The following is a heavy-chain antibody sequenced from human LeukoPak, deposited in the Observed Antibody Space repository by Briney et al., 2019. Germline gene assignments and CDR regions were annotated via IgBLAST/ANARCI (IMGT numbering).Heavy chain of an antibody. D-gene: IGHD3-16*01. J-gene: IGHJ6*02. V-gene: IGHV3-30*18. Sequence: EGSLSLRCAGAGFNVSSYGMHWVRQAPGKGLERVAVISYDGSNKYYADSVKGRFTISRDNPKNTLFLQMNSLCAEGTAVYYCAKVSVGAYYYGGMDVWGQGTTVTVFS. CDR1: GFNVSSYG. CDR2: ISYDGSNK. CDR3: AKVSVGAYYYGGMDV.